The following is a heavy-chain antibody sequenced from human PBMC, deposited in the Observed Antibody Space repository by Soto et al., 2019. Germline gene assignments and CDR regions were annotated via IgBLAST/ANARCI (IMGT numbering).Heavy chain of an antibody. CDR1: GYTFTSYD. J-gene: IGHJ4*02. CDR3: ARGRRDIVVANYYFDY. CDR2: MNPNSGNT. V-gene: IGHV1-8*01. Sequence: QVQLVQSGAEVKKPGASVKVSCKASGYTFTSYDINWVRQATGQGLEWMGWMNPNSGNTGYAQKFQGRVTMTRNTSISTAYMELSSLRSEDTAVYYCARGRRDIVVANYYFDYWGQGTLVTVSP. D-gene: IGHD2-2*01.